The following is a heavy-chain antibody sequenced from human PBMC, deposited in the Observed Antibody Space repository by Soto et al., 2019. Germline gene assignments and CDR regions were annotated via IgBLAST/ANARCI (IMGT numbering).Heavy chain of an antibody. CDR2: ISYDGSNK. Sequence: GGSLRLSCAASGFTFSSYAMHWVRQAPGKGLEWVAVISYDGSNKYYADSVKGRFTISRDNSKNTLYLQMNSLRAEDMAVYYCARDHLTDDSSGYLGLDYWGQGTLVTVSS. CDR3: ARDHLTDDSSGYLGLDY. V-gene: IGHV3-30-3*01. J-gene: IGHJ4*02. D-gene: IGHD3-22*01. CDR1: GFTFSSYA.